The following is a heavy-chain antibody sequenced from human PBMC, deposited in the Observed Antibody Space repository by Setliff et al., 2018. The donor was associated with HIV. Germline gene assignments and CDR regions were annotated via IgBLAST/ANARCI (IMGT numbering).Heavy chain of an antibody. Sequence: SETLSLTCTVSGGSISSQYWSWIRQSPGKGPEWTGNIHYTGTTHYNPSLKGRVTMSVDTSKNHVSLKLSSVTAADTAVYYCARHNCGTTACYGVVVWGQGTMVTVSS. D-gene: IGHD2-2*01. V-gene: IGHV4-59*11. J-gene: IGHJ3*01. CDR3: ARHNCGTTACYGVVV. CDR2: IHYTGTT. CDR1: GGSISSQY.